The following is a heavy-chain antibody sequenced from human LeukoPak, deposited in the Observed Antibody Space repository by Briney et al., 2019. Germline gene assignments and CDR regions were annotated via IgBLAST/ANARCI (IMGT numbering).Heavy chain of an antibody. D-gene: IGHD3-22*01. J-gene: IGHJ4*02. CDR3: ARQYYDRTGYYYFDY. CDR1: GGAITGSSYY. V-gene: IGHV4-39*01. Sequence: SETLSLTCSVSGGAITGSSYYWGWIRQPPGRGLEWIASLYYSGSTYYNPSLKSRVTISADTSKNQFSLKLISVTAADRAVYYCARQYYDRTGYYYFDYWDQGTLVTVSS. CDR2: LYYSGST.